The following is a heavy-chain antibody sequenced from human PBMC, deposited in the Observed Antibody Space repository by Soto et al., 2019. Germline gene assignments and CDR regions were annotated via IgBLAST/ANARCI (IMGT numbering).Heavy chain of an antibody. V-gene: IGHV4-59*01. D-gene: IGHD6-13*01. J-gene: IGHJ4*02. CDR2: SYYSGST. Sequence: SETLPLTCTVSGGSISSYYWSWIRQPPGKGLEWIGYSYYSGSTNYNPSLKSRVTISVDTSKNQFSLKLSSVTAADTAVYYCARVLTSGYDYWGQGTLVTVSS. CDR1: GGSISSYY. CDR3: ARVLTSGYDY.